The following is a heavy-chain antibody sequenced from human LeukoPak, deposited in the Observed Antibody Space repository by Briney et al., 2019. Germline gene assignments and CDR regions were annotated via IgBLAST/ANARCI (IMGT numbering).Heavy chain of an antibody. CDR1: TYSISSGYY. V-gene: IGHV4-38-2*02. CDR2: IYHNGNT. J-gene: IGHJ4*02. Sequence: SETLSLTCTVSTYSISSGYYWGWIRQPPGKGLEWIGNIYHNGNTYYNPSLKSRVTISVDTSKKQFSLKLRTATAADTAVYYCARIEAVARGYNHAYYFDYWGQGTLVTVSS. D-gene: IGHD5-18*01. CDR3: ARIEAVARGYNHAYYFDY.